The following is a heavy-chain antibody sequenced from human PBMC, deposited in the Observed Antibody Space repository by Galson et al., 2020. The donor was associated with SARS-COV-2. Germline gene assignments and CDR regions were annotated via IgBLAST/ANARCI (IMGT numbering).Heavy chain of an antibody. D-gene: IGHD6-6*01. V-gene: IGHV3-9*01. Sequence: SLKISCAASGFTFDDYAMHWVRQAPGKGLEWVSGISWNSGSIGYADSVKGRFTISRDNAKNSLYLQMNSLRAKDTALYYCAKTPQHSSTDYWGQGTLVTVSS. CDR1: GFTFDDYA. CDR2: ISWNSGSI. CDR3: AKTPQHSSTDY. J-gene: IGHJ4*02.